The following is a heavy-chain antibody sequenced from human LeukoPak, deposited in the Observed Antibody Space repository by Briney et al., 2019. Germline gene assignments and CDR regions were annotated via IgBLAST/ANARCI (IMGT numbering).Heavy chain of an antibody. D-gene: IGHD3-10*01. CDR2: ISYDGSNK. CDR3: ARGSLYYGSGSWGGTDY. CDR1: GFTFSSYA. J-gene: IGHJ4*02. V-gene: IGHV3-30*04. Sequence: GRSLRLSCAASGFTFSSYAMHWVRQAPGKGLEWVAVISYDGSNKYYADSVKGRFTISRDNSKNTLYLQMNSLRAEDTAVYYCARGSLYYGSGSWGGTDYWGQGTLVTVSS.